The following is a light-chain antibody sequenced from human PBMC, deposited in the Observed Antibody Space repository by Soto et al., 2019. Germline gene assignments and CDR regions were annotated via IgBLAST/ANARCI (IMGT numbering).Light chain of an antibody. CDR1: QSVSRSF. V-gene: IGKV3-20*01. CDR2: GAS. CDR3: QQCGSSPRT. J-gene: IGKJ1*01. Sequence: EIVLTQSPGTLSLSPGERATLSCRASQSVSRSFLAWYQQKPGQAPRLLIHGASSRATGIPDRFSGSGSGTDFTLTISRLEPEDFAMYYCQQCGSSPRTFGQGTKVEIK.